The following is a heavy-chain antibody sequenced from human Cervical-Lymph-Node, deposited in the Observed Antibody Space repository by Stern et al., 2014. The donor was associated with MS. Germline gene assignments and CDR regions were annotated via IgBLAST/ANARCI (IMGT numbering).Heavy chain of an antibody. Sequence: VQLVESGPGLVKPSGTLSLTCAVSGSSINSSTWWTWVRQPPGKGLEWIGKIFHHGSTSYNPSLKSRVSISIDKSKSQFSLTLTSVTAADTAVYYCAGPVGPPSPYYALDVWGPGTTVTVSS. J-gene: IGHJ6*02. CDR2: IFHHGST. D-gene: IGHD4-23*01. CDR1: GSSINSSTW. CDR3: AGPVGPPSPYYALDV. V-gene: IGHV4-4*02.